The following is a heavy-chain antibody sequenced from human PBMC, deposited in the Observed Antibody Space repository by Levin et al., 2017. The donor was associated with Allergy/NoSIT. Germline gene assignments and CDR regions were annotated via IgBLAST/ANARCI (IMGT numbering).Heavy chain of an antibody. V-gene: IGHV4-59*01. CDR3: ARSAGP. Sequence: SQTLSLTCTVSGGSISSYYWSWIRQPPGKGLEWIGYIYYSGSTNYNPSLKSRVTISVDTSKNQFSLKLSSVTAADTAVYYCARSAGPWGQGTLVTVSS. D-gene: IGHD6-25*01. CDR1: GGSISSYY. J-gene: IGHJ5*02. CDR2: IYYSGST.